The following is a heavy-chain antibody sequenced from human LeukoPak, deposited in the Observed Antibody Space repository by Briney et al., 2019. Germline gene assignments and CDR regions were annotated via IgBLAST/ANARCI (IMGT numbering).Heavy chain of an antibody. Sequence: PGGSLRLSCAASGFTFDDYAMHWVRQAPGKGLEWVSLISWDGGSTYYADSVKGRFTISRDNPKNTVYLQMNSLRAEDTAVYYCARENYGSDSTKVNRFDPWGQGTLVSVSS. CDR2: ISWDGGST. V-gene: IGHV3-43D*03. D-gene: IGHD3-10*01. J-gene: IGHJ5*01. CDR3: ARENYGSDSTKVNRFDP. CDR1: GFTFDDYA.